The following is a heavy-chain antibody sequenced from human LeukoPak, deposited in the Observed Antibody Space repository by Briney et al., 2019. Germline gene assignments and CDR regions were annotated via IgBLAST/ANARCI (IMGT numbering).Heavy chain of an antibody. Sequence: QPGGSLRLSCAASGFTVSSNYMSWVRQAPGKGLEWVSAISGSGGSTYYADSVKGRFTISRDNSKNTLYLQMNSLRAEDTAVYYCAKDRGSWPTYYFDYWGQGTLVTVSS. CDR3: AKDRGSWPTYYFDY. CDR1: GFTVSSNY. D-gene: IGHD6-13*01. V-gene: IGHV3-23*01. CDR2: ISGSGGST. J-gene: IGHJ4*02.